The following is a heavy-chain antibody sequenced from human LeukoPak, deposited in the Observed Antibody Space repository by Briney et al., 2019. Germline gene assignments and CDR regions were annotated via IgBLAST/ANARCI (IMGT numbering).Heavy chain of an antibody. Sequence: GGSLRLSCAASGFTFSNYWMHWVRQAPGKGLVWVSRINSDESDKNYADSVKGRFTISRDNARNTVYLQMNSLRAEDTAVYYCARGWVPSDITLKWGQGTMVTVSS. CDR1: GFTFSNYW. J-gene: IGHJ3*01. CDR2: INSDESDK. CDR3: ARGWVPSDITLK. D-gene: IGHD3-22*01. V-gene: IGHV3-74*01.